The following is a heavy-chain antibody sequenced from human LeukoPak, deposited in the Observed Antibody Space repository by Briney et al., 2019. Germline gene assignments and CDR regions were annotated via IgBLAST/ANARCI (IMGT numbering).Heavy chain of an antibody. Sequence: GGSLRLSCAASGFTFSSYAMSWVRQAPGKGLEWVSAISGGGGYTYYADSVKGRFTISRDYSKNTLYLQMSSLRADDTAVYYCAISPTYGDRAGFGEYDVFNIWGQGTMVTVSS. D-gene: IGHD4-17*01. V-gene: IGHV3-23*01. CDR3: AISPTYGDRAGFGEYDVFNI. CDR2: ISGGGGYT. CDR1: GFTFSSYA. J-gene: IGHJ3*02.